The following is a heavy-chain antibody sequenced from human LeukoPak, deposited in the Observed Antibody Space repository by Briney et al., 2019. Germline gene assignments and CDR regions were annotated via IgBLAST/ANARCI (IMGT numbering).Heavy chain of an antibody. V-gene: IGHV3-66*01. D-gene: IGHD3-9*01. CDR3: ARGTPYYDILTGYYREAAFDY. Sequence: PGGSLRLSCAASGFTVSSNYMSWVRQAPGKGLEWVSVIYSGGSTYYADSVKGRFTISRDNSKNTLYLQMNSLRAEDTAVYYCARGTPYYDILTGYYREAAFDYWGQGTLVTVSS. J-gene: IGHJ4*02. CDR1: GFTVSSNY. CDR2: IYSGGST.